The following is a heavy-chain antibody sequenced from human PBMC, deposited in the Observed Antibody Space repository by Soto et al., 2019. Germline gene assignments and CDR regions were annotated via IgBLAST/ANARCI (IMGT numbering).Heavy chain of an antibody. CDR3: ARPLLWFGESQWYFDL. V-gene: IGHV4-39*01. D-gene: IGHD3-10*01. J-gene: IGHJ2*01. Sequence: QLQLQESGPGLVKPSETLSLTCTVSGGSISSSSYYWGWIRQPPGQGLEWIGSIYYSGSTYYNPSLKSRVTISVDTSKNQFSLKLSSVTAADTAVYYCARPLLWFGESQWYFDLWGRGTLVTVSS. CDR1: GGSISSSSYY. CDR2: IYYSGST.